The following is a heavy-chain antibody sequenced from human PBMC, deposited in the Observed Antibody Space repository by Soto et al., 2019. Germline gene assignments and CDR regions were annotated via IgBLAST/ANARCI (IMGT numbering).Heavy chain of an antibody. CDR3: SRGLFAGDV. CDR2: INPNGGST. J-gene: IGHJ6*04. Sequence: QVQLVQSGAEVKKPGASVKVSCKASGYTFTSYYIHWVRQAPGQGLEWMGIINPNGGSTNYAQKVQGRVTLTRDTSTSTVYMALSSLRSEDTAVYYCSRGLFAGDVRAKGTSVTVSS. V-gene: IGHV1-46*03. CDR1: GYTFTSYY.